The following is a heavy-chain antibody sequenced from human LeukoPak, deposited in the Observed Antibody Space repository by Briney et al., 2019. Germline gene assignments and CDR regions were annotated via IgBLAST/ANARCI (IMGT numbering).Heavy chain of an antibody. Sequence: ASVKVSCKASGYTFTSYGISWVRQAPGQGLEWMGWISAYNGNTNYAQKLQGRVTMTTDTSTSTAYMELRSLRSDDTAVYYCARFAPGGRITMVRGVIPVVDYWGQGTLVTVSS. CDR2: ISAYNGNT. V-gene: IGHV1-18*01. D-gene: IGHD3-10*01. CDR1: GYTFTSYG. CDR3: ARFAPGGRITMVRGVIPVVDY. J-gene: IGHJ4*02.